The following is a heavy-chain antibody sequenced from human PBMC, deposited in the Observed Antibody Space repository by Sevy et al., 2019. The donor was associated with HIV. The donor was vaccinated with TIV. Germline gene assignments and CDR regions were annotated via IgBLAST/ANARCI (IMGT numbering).Heavy chain of an antibody. V-gene: IGHV4-4*07. CDR2: IYTSGST. CDR1: GGSISSYY. CDR3: ARTRGGYCSSTSCYTYNWFDP. Sequence: SETLSLTCTGSGGSISSYYWSWIRQPAGKGLEWIGRIYTSGSTNYNPSLKSRVTMSVDTSKNQFSLKLSSVTAADTAVYYCARTRGGYCSSTSCYTYNWFDPWGQGTLVTVSS. D-gene: IGHD2-2*02. J-gene: IGHJ5*02.